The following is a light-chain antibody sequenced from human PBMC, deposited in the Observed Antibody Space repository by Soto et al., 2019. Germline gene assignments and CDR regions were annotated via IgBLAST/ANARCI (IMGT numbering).Light chain of an antibody. V-gene: IGKV1-27*01. Sequence: DIQMTQSPSSLSAFVGDSVTMSCRASQGIHNFLAWYQHKPGKAPKLLIFGASTLHSGVPDRFSGSGSGTDFTLTISSLQPEDFATYFCQQLNSYPITFGQGTRLEIK. CDR3: QQLNSYPIT. CDR1: QGIHNF. J-gene: IGKJ5*01. CDR2: GAS.